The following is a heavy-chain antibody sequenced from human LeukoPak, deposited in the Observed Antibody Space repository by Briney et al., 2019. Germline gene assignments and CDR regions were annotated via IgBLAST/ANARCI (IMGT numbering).Heavy chain of an antibody. CDR1: GFTFGNYA. Sequence: GTSLRLSCEASGFTFGNYAIHWVRQVPGEGLEWVAIITHNGGTQYYADSVKGRFAISRDNSQSTVFLQMNSLRPEDTAVYYCARDAQSGAFSDFDYWGQGTLVTVSS. CDR2: ITHNGGTQ. CDR3: ARDAQSGAFSDFDY. J-gene: IGHJ4*02. D-gene: IGHD1-26*01. V-gene: IGHV3-30*09.